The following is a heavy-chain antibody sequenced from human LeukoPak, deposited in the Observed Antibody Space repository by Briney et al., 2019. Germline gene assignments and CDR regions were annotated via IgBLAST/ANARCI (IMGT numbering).Heavy chain of an antibody. D-gene: IGHD2-21*02. J-gene: IGHJ4*02. V-gene: IGHV4-4*07. CDR1: GGSISSYY. Sequence: SETLSLTCTVSGGSISSYYWSWIRQPAGKGLEWIGRIYTSGSTNYNPSLKSRVTMSVDTSKNQFSLKLSSVTAADTAVYYCAGHFGGGDAPPFDYWGQGTLVTVSS. CDR2: IYTSGST. CDR3: AGHFGGGDAPPFDY.